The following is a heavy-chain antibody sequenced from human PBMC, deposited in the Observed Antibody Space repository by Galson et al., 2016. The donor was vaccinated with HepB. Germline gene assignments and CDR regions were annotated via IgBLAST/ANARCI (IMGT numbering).Heavy chain of an antibody. J-gene: IGHJ4*02. CDR1: GFTFSRYW. D-gene: IGHD3-22*01. CDR3: APVDFDSGGPPPGFDH. CDR2: MNQDGSEK. Sequence: SLRLSCAASGFTFSRYWMSWVRQAPGKGLEWVANMNQDGSEKRYVDSVKGRFTISRDNAKNSLYLQMSSLRAEDTAVYYCAPVDFDSGGPPPGFDHWGQGTLVTVSS. V-gene: IGHV3-7*01.